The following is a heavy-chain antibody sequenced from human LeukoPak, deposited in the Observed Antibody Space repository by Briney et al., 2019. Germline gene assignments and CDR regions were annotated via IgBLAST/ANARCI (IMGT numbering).Heavy chain of an antibody. D-gene: IGHD5-18*01. J-gene: IGHJ5*02. Sequence: PGGSLRLSCAASGFAFNTYWMHWVRQAPGTGLVWVSRINGDGSSTSYADFVKGRFTISRDNAKNTLYLQMNSLRAEETAIYYCARDKGYNIDQWGQGTLVTVSS. CDR2: INGDGSST. CDR1: GFAFNTYW. V-gene: IGHV3-74*01. CDR3: ARDKGYNIDQ.